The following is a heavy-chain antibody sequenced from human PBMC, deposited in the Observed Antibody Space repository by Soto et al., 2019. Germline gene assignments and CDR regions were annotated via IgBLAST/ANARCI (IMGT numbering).Heavy chain of an antibody. D-gene: IGHD6-13*01. Sequence: GGSLKLSCATDSFAFGDYAVSWFRQATGKGLECVGFIRSKAYGETTEYAASVKGRFTISRDDSKSIAYLQMNSLKTEDTAIFYCNRGFYSNASYPRFDYWGQGT. CDR3: NRGFYSNASYPRFDY. CDR1: SFAFGDYA. V-gene: IGHV3-49*03. J-gene: IGHJ4*02. CDR2: IRSKAYGETT.